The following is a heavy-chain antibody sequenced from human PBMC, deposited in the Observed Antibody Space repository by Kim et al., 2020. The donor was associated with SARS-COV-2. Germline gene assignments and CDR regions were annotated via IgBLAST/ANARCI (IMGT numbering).Heavy chain of an antibody. Sequence: GGSLRLSCAASGFTFSEYQMSWIRQAPGKGLEWISYISSSGSGSTIDYADSVRGRFTISRDNAKKSLYLQMSSLRAEDTAVYYCARESDTGGYYYYFDY. CDR3: ARESDTGGYYYYFDY. D-gene: IGHD3-22*01. CDR1: GFTFSEYQ. J-gene: IGHJ4*01. V-gene: IGHV3-11*04. CDR2: ISSSGSGSTI.